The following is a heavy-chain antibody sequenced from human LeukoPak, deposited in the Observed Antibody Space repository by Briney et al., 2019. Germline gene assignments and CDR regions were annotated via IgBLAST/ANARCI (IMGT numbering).Heavy chain of an antibody. Sequence: PGGSLRLSCAASGFTFSNYWMHWVRQGPGKGLVWVSRINSDGRIASYADSVKGRFTISRDNAKNMLYLQMNSLRAEDTAVYYCARDLRTPSDTNIAIDYWGQGTLVTVSS. J-gene: IGHJ4*02. CDR1: GFTFSNYW. D-gene: IGHD4-23*01. CDR3: ARDLRTPSDTNIAIDY. CDR2: INSDGRIA. V-gene: IGHV3-74*01.